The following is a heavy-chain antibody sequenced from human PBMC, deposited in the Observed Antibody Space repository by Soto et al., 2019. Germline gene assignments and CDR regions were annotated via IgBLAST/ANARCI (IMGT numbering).Heavy chain of an antibody. CDR1: GFTFSSYA. J-gene: IGHJ5*02. CDR3: ASSGERSYDSSGYYYDNWFDP. D-gene: IGHD3-22*01. CDR2: ISYDGSNK. Sequence: GGSLRLSCAASGFTFSSYAMHWVRQAPGKGLEWVAVISYDGSNKYYADSVKGRFTISRDNSKNTLYLQMNSLRAEDTAVYYCASSGERSYDSSGYYYDNWFDPWGQGTLVTVSS. V-gene: IGHV3-30-3*01.